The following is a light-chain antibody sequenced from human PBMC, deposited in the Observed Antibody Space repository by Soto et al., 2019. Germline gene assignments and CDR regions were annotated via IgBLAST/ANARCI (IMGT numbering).Light chain of an antibody. CDR1: QSVSSSY. CDR2: GAS. J-gene: IGKJ1*01. Sequence: DIVLTQSPGTLSLSPGERATLSCRASQSVSSSYLAWYQQKPGQAPRLLIYGASSRATGIPDRFSGSGSGTDFTLTISRLEPEDFAVYYCQQYSSSPWTFGQGTKVEIK. V-gene: IGKV3-20*01. CDR3: QQYSSSPWT.